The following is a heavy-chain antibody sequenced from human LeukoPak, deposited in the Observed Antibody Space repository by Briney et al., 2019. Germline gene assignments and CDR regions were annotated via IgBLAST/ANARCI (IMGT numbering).Heavy chain of an antibody. CDR2: INPNSGGT. V-gene: IGHV1-2*02. D-gene: IGHD5-24*01. J-gene: IGHJ4*02. CDR1: GYTFTSYD. Sequence: GASVKVSCKASGYTFTSYDINWVRQATGQGLEWMGWINPNSGGTNYAQKFQGRVTMTRDTSISTAYMELSRLRSDDTAVYYCARVQMATIKPCLGYWGQGTLVTVSS. CDR3: ARVQMATIKPCLGY.